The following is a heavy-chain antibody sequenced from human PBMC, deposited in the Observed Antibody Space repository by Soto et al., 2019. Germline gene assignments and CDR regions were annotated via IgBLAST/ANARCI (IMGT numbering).Heavy chain of an antibody. D-gene: IGHD3-3*01. CDR2: IWYDGSNK. Sequence: RLSCAASGFTFSSYGMHWVRQAPGKGLEGVAVIWYDGSNKYYADSVKGRFTISRDNSKNTLYLQMNSLRAEDTAVYYCARDFGSGGDFWSGYSNWFDPWGQGTLVTVSS. V-gene: IGHV3-33*01. CDR1: GFTFSSYG. CDR3: ARDFGSGGDFWSGYSNWFDP. J-gene: IGHJ5*02.